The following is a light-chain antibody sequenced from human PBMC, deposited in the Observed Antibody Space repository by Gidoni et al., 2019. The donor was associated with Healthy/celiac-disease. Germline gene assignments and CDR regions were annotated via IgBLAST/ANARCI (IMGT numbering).Light chain of an antibody. J-gene: IGKJ5*01. CDR3: QQRSNLIT. CDR1: PSVSSY. V-gene: IGKV3-11*01. Sequence: EIVLTQSPATLSLSPGERATLSGRASPSVSSYLAWYQQKPGQAPRLLIYDASNRATGIPARFSGRGSGTDFTLTISSLEPEDFAVYYCQQRSNLITFGQGTRLEIK. CDR2: DAS.